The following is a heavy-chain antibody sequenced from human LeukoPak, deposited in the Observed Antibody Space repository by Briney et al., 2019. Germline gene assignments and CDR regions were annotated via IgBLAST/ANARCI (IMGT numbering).Heavy chain of an antibody. CDR2: ILENGSNQ. Sequence: PGGSLSLSCAASGFPFSSYSMNWARQAPGKGLDWVAVILENGSNQYYADSVKGRFTTSRDNSKNTLFLQMNSLRGEDTAVYYCVRPSYSSGWSFFNYWGQGTLVTVSS. V-gene: IGHV3-30*03. CDR1: GFPFSSYS. D-gene: IGHD6-19*01. J-gene: IGHJ4*02. CDR3: VRPSYSSGWSFFNY.